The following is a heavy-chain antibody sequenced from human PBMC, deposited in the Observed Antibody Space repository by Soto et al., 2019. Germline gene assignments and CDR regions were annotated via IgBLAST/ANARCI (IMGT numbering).Heavy chain of an antibody. CDR1: GYSFTSYW. D-gene: IGHD5-18*01. CDR3: ARNPEDTAMGPEYYSYYGMDV. CDR2: IDPSDSYT. Sequence: GESLKISCKGSGYSFTSYWISWVRQMPGKGLEWMGRIDPSDSYTNYSPSFQGHVTISADKSISTAYLQWSSLKASDTAMYYCARNPEDTAMGPEYYSYYGMDVWGQGTTVTVSS. J-gene: IGHJ6*02. V-gene: IGHV5-10-1*01.